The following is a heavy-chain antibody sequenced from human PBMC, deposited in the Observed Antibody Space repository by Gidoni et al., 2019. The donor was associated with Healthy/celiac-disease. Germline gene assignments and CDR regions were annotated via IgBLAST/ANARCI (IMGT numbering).Heavy chain of an antibody. CDR1: GFTFSSSG. D-gene: IGHD5-18*01. CDR2: ISYDGSNK. J-gene: IGHJ6*02. CDR3: AKDSMVTSYYYYYGMDV. V-gene: IGHV3-30*18. Sequence: QVQLVESGGGVVQPGRSLRLSCAASGFTFSSSGMHWVRQAPGKGLGWVAVISYDGSNKYYADSVKGRFTISRDNSKNTLYLQMNSLRAEDTAVYYCAKDSMVTSYYYYYGMDVWGQGTTVTVSS.